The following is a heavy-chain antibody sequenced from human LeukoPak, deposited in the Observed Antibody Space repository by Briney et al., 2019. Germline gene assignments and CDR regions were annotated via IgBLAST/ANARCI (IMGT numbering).Heavy chain of an antibody. V-gene: IGHV4-59*01. CDR2: IYYSWST. D-gene: IGHD3-3*01. J-gene: IGHJ4*02. CDR3: ARDRNDFWSGYLF. CDR1: GGSISSYY. Sequence: SETLSLTCTVSGGSISSYYWSWIRQPPGKGLEWIGYIYYSWSTNYNPSLKSRVTISVDTSKNQFSLKLSSVTAADTAVYYCARDRNDFWSGYLFWGQGTLVTVSS.